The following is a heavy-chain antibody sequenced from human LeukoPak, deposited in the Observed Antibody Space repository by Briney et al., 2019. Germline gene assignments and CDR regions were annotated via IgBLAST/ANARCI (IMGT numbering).Heavy chain of an antibody. J-gene: IGHJ3*02. CDR3: ARRSQDAFDI. Sequence: ASVKVSCKASGGTFSSYAISWVRQAPGQGLEWMGGIIPIFGTANYAQKFQGRVTITADESTSTAYMELSSLRSEDTAAYYCARRSQDAFDIWGQGTMVTVSS. V-gene: IGHV1-69*13. CDR1: GGTFSSYA. CDR2: IIPIFGTA.